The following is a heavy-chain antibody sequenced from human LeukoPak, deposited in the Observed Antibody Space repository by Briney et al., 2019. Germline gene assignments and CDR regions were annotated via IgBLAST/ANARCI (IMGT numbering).Heavy chain of an antibody. CDR3: AKDHRAYCGGDCVDFDY. Sequence: GGSLRLSCAASGFTFDDYVMHWVRQVPGKGLEWVSGINWNSGSIGYADSVKGRFTISRDNSKNTLYLQMNSLRAEDTAVYYCAKDHRAYCGGDCVDFDYWGQGTLVTVSS. D-gene: IGHD2-21*02. CDR2: INWNSGSI. V-gene: IGHV3-9*01. CDR1: GFTFDDYV. J-gene: IGHJ4*02.